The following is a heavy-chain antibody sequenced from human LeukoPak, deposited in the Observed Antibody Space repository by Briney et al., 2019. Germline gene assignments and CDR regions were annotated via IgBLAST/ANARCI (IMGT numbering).Heavy chain of an antibody. CDR1: GFTFRSYG. J-gene: IGHJ4*02. CDR3: ARDRVMFYTAGAFDY. CDR2: VWYDGSNK. D-gene: IGHD5-18*01. V-gene: IGHV3-33*01. Sequence: PGGSLRLSCTAGGFTFRSYGRHGLRQAPGEGLEWGAVVWYDGSNKYYAASVKGRFTMSRDNSKNTLYLQMNSLRVEDTAVYYCARDRVMFYTAGAFDYWGQGTLVTVSS.